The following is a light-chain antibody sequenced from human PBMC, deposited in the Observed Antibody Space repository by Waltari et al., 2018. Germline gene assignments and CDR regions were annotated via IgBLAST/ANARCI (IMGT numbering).Light chain of an antibody. CDR2: DVN. CDR3: CSFADSSTYV. CDR1: SIAVGGYHY. V-gene: IGLV2-11*01. J-gene: IGLJ1*01. Sequence: QSALTQPHSVSEPPGQSVTISCTGASIAVGGYHYVSWYQHHPGKAPKPMIYDVNKRPAGVPDRFSGSKSGNTASLTISGLQGEDEADYYCCSFADSSTYVFGIGTKVTVL.